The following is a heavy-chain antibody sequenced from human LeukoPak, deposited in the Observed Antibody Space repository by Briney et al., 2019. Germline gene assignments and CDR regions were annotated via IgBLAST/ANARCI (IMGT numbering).Heavy chain of an antibody. CDR3: ARMGHDDLWDSPEIPLDY. Sequence: PGGSLRLSCLASGFTFSTFEMNWVRQAPGKGLEWVSLITGSGSSIYYADSVKGRFTTSRDNAKNSLYLHMSSLRAEDMAVYYCARMGHDDLWDSPEIPLDYWGQGTLVTVSS. V-gene: IGHV3-48*03. CDR1: GFTFSTFE. CDR2: ITGSGSSI. D-gene: IGHD3-16*01. J-gene: IGHJ4*02.